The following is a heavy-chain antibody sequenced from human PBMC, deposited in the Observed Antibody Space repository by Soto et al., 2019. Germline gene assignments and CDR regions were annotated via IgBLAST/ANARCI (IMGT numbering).Heavy chain of an antibody. D-gene: IGHD3-10*01. V-gene: IGHV3-48*01. CDR3: ARDWDSFISGSSVTFDY. J-gene: IGHJ4*02. CDR2: ISSSSSTI. CDR1: GFTFSSYS. Sequence: GGSLRLSCAASGFTFSSYSMNWVRQAPGKGLEWVSYISSSSSTIYYADSVKGRFTISRDNAKNSLYLQMNSLRAEDTAVYYCARDWDSFISGSSVTFDYWGQGTLVTVSS.